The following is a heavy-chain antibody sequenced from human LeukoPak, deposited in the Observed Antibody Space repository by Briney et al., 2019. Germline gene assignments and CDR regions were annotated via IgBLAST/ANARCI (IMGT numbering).Heavy chain of an antibody. V-gene: IGHV4-34*01. CDR3: ARQGRGYSPYYSYYMDV. CDR2: INHSGST. D-gene: IGHD5-24*01. Sequence: PSETLSLTCAVYGGSFSGYYWSWIRQPPGKGLEWIGEINHSGSTNYNPSLKSRVTISVDTSISTAYLQWSSLKASDTAMYYCARQGRGYSPYYSYYMDVWGKGTTVTVSS. J-gene: IGHJ6*03. CDR1: GGSFSGYY.